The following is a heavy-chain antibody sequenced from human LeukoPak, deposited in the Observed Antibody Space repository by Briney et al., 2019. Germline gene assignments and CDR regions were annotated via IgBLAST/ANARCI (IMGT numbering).Heavy chain of an antibody. J-gene: IGHJ4*02. Sequence: SETLSLTCTVSGGSISSSSYYWGWIRQPPGKGLEWIGSIYYSGSTYYNPSLKSRVTISVDTSKNQFSLKLSSVTAADTAVYYCARDLYGVIGYWGQGTLVTVSS. CDR1: GGSISSSSYY. CDR2: IYYSGST. D-gene: IGHD2-21*01. V-gene: IGHV4-39*07. CDR3: ARDLYGVIGY.